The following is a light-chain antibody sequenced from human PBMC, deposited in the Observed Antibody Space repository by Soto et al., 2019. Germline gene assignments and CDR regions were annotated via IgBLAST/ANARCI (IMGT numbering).Light chain of an antibody. V-gene: IGKV3-20*01. Sequence: EIVLTQSPGTLSLSQGEGATLSCRASQSVSSSFFAWYQQKPGQAPRLLIYGASSRATGIPDRFSGSGSGTDFTLTISRLEPEACAVYYCQQYGSSHWTFGHVTKVETK. CDR2: GAS. CDR1: QSVSSSF. J-gene: IGKJ1*01. CDR3: QQYGSSHWT.